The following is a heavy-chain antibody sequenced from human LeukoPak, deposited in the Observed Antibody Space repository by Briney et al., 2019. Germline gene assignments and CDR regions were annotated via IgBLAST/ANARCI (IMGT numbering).Heavy chain of an antibody. CDR3: ARQYRGSYSWFDP. CDR2: IYYSGST. Sequence: SETLSLTCTVSGGSISSSSYYWGWIRQPPGKGLEWIGSIYYSGSTNYNPSLKSRVTISVDTSKNQFSLKLSSVTAADTAVYYCARQYRGSYSWFDPWGQGTLVTVSS. D-gene: IGHD1-26*01. J-gene: IGHJ5*02. V-gene: IGHV4-39*01. CDR1: GGSISSSSYY.